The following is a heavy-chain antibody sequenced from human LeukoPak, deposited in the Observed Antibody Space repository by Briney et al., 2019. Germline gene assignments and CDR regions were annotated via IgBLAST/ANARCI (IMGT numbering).Heavy chain of an antibody. CDR2: INHSGST. CDR3: AREMLYDSTGYYF. Sequence: SETLSLTCDIYGGSFIGNYWSWIRQPPGKGLEWIGEINHSGSTNYNPSPRSRVTISVDTSKNQFSLKLSSVTAADTAVYYCAREMLYDSTGYYFWGQGTLVTVSS. V-gene: IGHV4-34*01. D-gene: IGHD3-22*01. J-gene: IGHJ4*02. CDR1: GGSFIGNY.